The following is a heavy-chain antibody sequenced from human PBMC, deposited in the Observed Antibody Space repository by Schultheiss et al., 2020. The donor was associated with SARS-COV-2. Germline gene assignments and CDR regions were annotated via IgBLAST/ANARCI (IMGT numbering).Heavy chain of an antibody. CDR3: ARDRTGNSGGHFDL. D-gene: IGHD5-12*01. V-gene: IGHV3-48*03. Sequence: GGSLRLSCAASGFTFSSYAMSWVRQAPGKGLEWVSYINCADNTKWYADSVKGRFTISRDNARNSLYLQMNSLRAEDTAVYYCARDRTGNSGGHFDLWGRGTLVTVSS. CDR1: GFTFSSYA. CDR2: INCADNTK. J-gene: IGHJ2*01.